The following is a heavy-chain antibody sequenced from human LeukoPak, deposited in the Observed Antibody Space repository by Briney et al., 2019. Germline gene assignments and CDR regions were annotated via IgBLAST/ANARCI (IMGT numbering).Heavy chain of an antibody. D-gene: IGHD2-21*01. CDR1: GGSISSYY. CDR2: NYNSGST. J-gene: IGHJ4*02. V-gene: IGHV4-59*01. CDR3: ARYSSDHDGRHFEF. Sequence: PSETLSLTCTVSGGSISSYYWSWIRQPPEKGLEWIGYNYNSGSTHYNPSLKSRVTISVDTSKNQFSLKLSSVTAADTAVYYCARYSSDHDGRHFEFWGQGILVTVSS.